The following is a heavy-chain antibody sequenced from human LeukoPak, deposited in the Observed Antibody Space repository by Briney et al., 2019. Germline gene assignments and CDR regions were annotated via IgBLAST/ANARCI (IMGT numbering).Heavy chain of an antibody. J-gene: IGHJ5*02. D-gene: IGHD3-22*01. CDR2: IISSSTYI. CDR1: GFTFSTYS. CDR3: ARESDHYDSSGYYQGWFDA. V-gene: IGHV3-21*01. Sequence: PGGSLRLSCAASGFTFSTYSINWVRQAQEKGLEWVSSIISSSTYIYYGNSVEGPFTISRDQAKHSLYLQMNSLRVQDTAVYYCARESDHYDSSGYYQGWFDAWGQGTLVTVSS.